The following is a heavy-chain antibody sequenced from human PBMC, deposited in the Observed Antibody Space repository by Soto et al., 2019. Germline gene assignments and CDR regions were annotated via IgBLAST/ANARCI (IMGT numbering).Heavy chain of an antibody. D-gene: IGHD3-10*01. Sequence: QVDLVESGGGVVQPGKSLRLSCVASGFSIRTYGMHWVRQAPGKGLEWVAVIWSDGSDQLYADSMKGRLTISRDNAKNTLYLQVNSLSADDTAAYFCATEPRMSSRGRGGMDVWGHGTTVIVSS. J-gene: IGHJ6*02. V-gene: IGHV3-33*01. CDR1: GFSIRTYG. CDR2: IWSDGSDQ. CDR3: ATEPRMSSRGRGGMDV.